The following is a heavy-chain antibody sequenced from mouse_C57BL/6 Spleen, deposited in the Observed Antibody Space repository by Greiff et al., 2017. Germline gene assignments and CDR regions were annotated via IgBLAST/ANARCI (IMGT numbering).Heavy chain of an antibody. J-gene: IGHJ2*01. D-gene: IGHD1-1*01. CDR3: ARGYGSSLFDY. Sequence: VQLQQSGGGLVKPGGSLKLSCAASGFTFSDYGMHWVRQAPEKGLEWVAYISSGSSTIYYADTVKGRFTISRDNAKNTLFLQMTSLRSEDTAMYYCARGYGSSLFDYWGQGTTLTVSS. V-gene: IGHV5-17*01. CDR1: GFTFSDYG. CDR2: ISSGSSTI.